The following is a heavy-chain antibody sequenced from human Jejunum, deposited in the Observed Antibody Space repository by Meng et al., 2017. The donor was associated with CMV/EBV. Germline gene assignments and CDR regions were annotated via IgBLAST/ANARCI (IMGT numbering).Heavy chain of an antibody. J-gene: IGHJ4*02. CDR2: IDYSGTT. D-gene: IGHD3-16*01. Sequence: CSVSGGTISGSYFNWIRQSPGKGLEWIGNIDYSGTTKYNPSLKSRVTISVDPSKSQFSLKVGSVSAADTAVYYCARGWGTTSPWDYWGQGMLVTVSS. V-gene: IGHV4-59*01. CDR1: GGTISGSY. CDR3: ARGWGTTSPWDY.